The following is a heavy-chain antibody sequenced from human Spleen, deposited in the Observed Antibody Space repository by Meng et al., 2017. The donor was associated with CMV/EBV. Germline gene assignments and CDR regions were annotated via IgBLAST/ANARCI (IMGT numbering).Heavy chain of an antibody. D-gene: IGHD3-22*01. CDR3: AREYRLKYDSSGFDF. J-gene: IGHJ4*02. V-gene: IGHV3-74*01. CDR1: GFTFDDYA. Sequence: GESLKISCAASGFTFDDYAMHWVRQAPGKGLEWVSRITSDGSSTTYADSVKGRFTISRDNAKNTLYLQMNSLGAEDTAVYYCAREYRLKYDSSGFDFWGQGTLVTVSS. CDR2: ITSDGSST.